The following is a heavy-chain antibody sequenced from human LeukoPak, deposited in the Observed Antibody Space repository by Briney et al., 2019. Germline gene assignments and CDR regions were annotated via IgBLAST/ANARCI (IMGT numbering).Heavy chain of an antibody. Sequence: SSETLSLTCTVSGGSISSSSYYWGWIRQPPGKGLEWIGSIYYSGSTYYNPSLKSRVTISVDTSKNQFSLKLSSVTAADTAVYYCARRRVGMIAPSGAFDIWGQGTMVTVSS. CDR2: IYYSGST. V-gene: IGHV4-39*01. CDR1: GGSISSSSYY. J-gene: IGHJ3*02. D-gene: IGHD3-22*01. CDR3: ARRRVGMIAPSGAFDI.